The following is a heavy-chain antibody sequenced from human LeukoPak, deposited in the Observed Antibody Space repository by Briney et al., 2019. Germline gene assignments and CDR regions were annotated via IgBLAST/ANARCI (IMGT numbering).Heavy chain of an antibody. CDR2: ISGSGGST. D-gene: IGHD3-3*01. J-gene: IGHJ3*02. CDR3: AKGQVLRFLEWLSEAFDI. CDR1: GFTFSSYA. Sequence: GGSLRLSCAASGFTFSSYAMSWVRQAPGKGLEWVSAISGSGGSTYYADSVKGRFTISRDNSKNTLYLQMNSLRAEDTAVYYCAKGQVLRFLEWLSEAFDIWGQGTTVTVSS. V-gene: IGHV3-23*01.